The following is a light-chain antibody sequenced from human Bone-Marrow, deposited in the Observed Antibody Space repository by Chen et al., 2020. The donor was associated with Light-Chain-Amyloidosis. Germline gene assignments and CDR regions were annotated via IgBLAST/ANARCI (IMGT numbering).Light chain of an antibody. CDR1: SSDVGGYNY. Sequence: QSALTQPPSASRPPGQSVTISCTGTSSDVGGYNYVSWYQQHPGKVPKFMIYEVTKRPSGVPDRFSGSKSGNTASLTVSGLQAEDEADYYCSSYAGSNNWVFGGGTKLTVL. CDR2: EVT. V-gene: IGLV2-8*01. J-gene: IGLJ3*02. CDR3: SSYAGSNNWV.